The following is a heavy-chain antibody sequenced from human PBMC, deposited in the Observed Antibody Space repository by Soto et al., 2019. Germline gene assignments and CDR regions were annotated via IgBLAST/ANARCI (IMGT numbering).Heavy chain of an antibody. CDR1: GYSFTSYW. CDR3: ERHYGYRSIYYYGMDV. Sequence: GDSLKISCKGSGYSFTSYWIGWVRQMPGKGLEWMGIIYPGDSDTRYSPSFQGQVTISADKSINTAYLQWSSLKASDTAMSYCERHYGYRSIYYYGMDVWGQATTVTFSS. CDR2: IYPGDSDT. D-gene: IGHD6-13*01. J-gene: IGHJ6*02. V-gene: IGHV5-51*01.